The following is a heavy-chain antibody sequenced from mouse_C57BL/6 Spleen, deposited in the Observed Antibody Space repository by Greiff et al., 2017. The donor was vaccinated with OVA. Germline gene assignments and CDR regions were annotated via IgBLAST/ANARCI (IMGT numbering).Heavy chain of an antibody. Sequence: QVQLQQPGAELVKPGASVKLSCKASGYTFTSYWMQWVKQRPGQGLEWIGEIDPSDSYTNYNQKFKGKATLTVDTSSSTAYMQLSSLTSEDSAVYYCARRADGSSPYWYFDVWGTGTTVTVSS. D-gene: IGHD1-1*01. V-gene: IGHV1-50*01. CDR2: IDPSDSYT. J-gene: IGHJ1*03. CDR1: GYTFTSYW. CDR3: ARRADGSSPYWYFDV.